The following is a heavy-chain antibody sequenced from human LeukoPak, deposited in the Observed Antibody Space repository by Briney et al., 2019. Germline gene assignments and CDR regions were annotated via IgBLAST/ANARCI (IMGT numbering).Heavy chain of an antibody. CDR2: IYHSGTT. J-gene: IGHJ4*02. V-gene: IGHV4-39*01. D-gene: IGHD3-10*01. CDR3: ARRIGSGSYVGY. Sequence: SETLSLTRTVSGASISSSTSLWDWIRQPPGQGLEWIGTIYHSGTTYCNAARNSRLSISVDTPKNQFSLKLRSGSAADTAVYYCARRIGSGSYVGYWGQGTLVTVSS. CDR1: GASISSSTSL.